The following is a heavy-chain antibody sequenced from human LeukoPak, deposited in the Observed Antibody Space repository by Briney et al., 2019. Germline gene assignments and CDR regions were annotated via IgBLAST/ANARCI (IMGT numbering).Heavy chain of an antibody. Sequence: SETLSLTCTVPGYSISSGYYWGWIRQPPGKGLEWIGSSYHSGSTYYNPSLKGRVTISVDTSKNQFSLKLSSVTAADTAVYYCARDLGIAGRPDYWGQGTLVTVSS. V-gene: IGHV4-38-2*02. J-gene: IGHJ4*02. CDR2: SYHSGST. D-gene: IGHD6-6*01. CDR1: GYSISSGYY. CDR3: ARDLGIAGRPDY.